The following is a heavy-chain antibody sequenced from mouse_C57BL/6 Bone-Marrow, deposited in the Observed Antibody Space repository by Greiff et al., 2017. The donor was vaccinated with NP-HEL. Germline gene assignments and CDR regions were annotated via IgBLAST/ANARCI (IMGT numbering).Heavy chain of an antibody. CDR3: AKYYGSTYWYFDV. V-gene: IGHV1-81*01. Sequence: VQGVESGAELARPGASVKLSCKASGYTFTSYGISWVKQRTGQGLEWIGEIYPRSGNTYYNEKFKGKATLTADKSSSTAYMELRSLTAEDSAVYFCAKYYGSTYWYFDVWGTGTTVTVSS. J-gene: IGHJ1*03. CDR2: IYPRSGNT. D-gene: IGHD1-1*01. CDR1: GYTFTSYG.